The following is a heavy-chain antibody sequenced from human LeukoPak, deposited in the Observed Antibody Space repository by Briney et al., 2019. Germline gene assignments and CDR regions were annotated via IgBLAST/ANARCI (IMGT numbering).Heavy chain of an antibody. CDR3: AREMGHRIAAGSSFDY. J-gene: IGHJ4*02. CDR2: ISYDGSNK. CDR1: GFTFSTFV. V-gene: IGHV3-30-3*01. D-gene: IGHD6-13*01. Sequence: PRASLTLSCAASGFTFSTFVMHWVRPAPVQRLEMVAIISYDGSNKNYAASVKGRFTISRDNSKNTLYLHLNSLRAEDTAVFYCAREMGHRIAAGSSFDYWGQGTLVAVSS.